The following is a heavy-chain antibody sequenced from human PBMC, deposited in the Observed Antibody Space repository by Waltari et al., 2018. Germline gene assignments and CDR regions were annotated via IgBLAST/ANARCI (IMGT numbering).Heavy chain of an antibody. CDR2: INDGGRT. J-gene: IGHJ6*02. CDR3: AREEGDYSNYYGMDV. CDR1: GFTVSSNY. V-gene: IGHV3-66*02. Sequence: EVQLVESGGGLVQPGGSLRLSCAASGFTVSSNYMSWVRPATGKGREWVAVINDGGRTYYADSVKGRFTISRENSKNTLYLQRNSLRAEDTAVYYCAREEGDYSNYYGMDVWGQGTTVTVSS. D-gene: IGHD4-4*01.